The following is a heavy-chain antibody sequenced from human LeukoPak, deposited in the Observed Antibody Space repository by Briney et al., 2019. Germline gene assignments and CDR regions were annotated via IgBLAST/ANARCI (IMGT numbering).Heavy chain of an antibody. CDR1: GYTFTSYA. CDR3: ARAARAVAFDY. V-gene: IGHV1-3*01. Sequence: ASVKVSCKASGYTFTSYAMHWVRQAPGQRLEWMRWINAGNGNTKYSQKFQGRVTITRDTSASTAYMELSSLRSEDTAVYYCARAARAVAFDYWGQGTLVTVSS. CDR2: INAGNGNT. D-gene: IGHD6-19*01. J-gene: IGHJ4*02.